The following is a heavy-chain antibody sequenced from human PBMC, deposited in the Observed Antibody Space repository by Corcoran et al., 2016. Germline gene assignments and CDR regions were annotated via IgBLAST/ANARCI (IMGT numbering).Heavy chain of an antibody. Sequence: QVQLQQWGAGLLKPSETLSLTCAVYGGSFSGYYWSWIRQPPGKGLEWIGEINHSGSTNYHPSLKSRVTISVDTSKNQFSLKLSSVTAADTAVYYCARGRGSGWSLGVYYYGMDVWGQGTTVTVSS. D-gene: IGHD6-19*01. CDR1: GGSFSGYY. CDR2: INHSGST. J-gene: IGHJ6*02. CDR3: ARGRGSGWSLGVYYYGMDV. V-gene: IGHV4-34*01.